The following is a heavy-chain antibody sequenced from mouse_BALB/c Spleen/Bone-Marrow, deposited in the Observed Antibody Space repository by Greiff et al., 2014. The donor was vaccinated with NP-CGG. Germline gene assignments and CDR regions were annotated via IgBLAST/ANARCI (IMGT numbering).Heavy chain of an antibody. CDR3: AFYYYGSSLFAY. CDR2: IDPANGNT. J-gene: IGHJ3*01. D-gene: IGHD1-1*01. Sequence: EVQVVESGAELVKPGASVKLSCTASGFNIKDTYMHWVKQRPEQGLEWIGRIDPANGNTKYDPKFQGKATITADTSSNTAYLQLSSLTSEDTGVYYCAFYYYGSSLFAYWGQGTLVTVSA. V-gene: IGHV14-3*02. CDR1: GFNIKDTY.